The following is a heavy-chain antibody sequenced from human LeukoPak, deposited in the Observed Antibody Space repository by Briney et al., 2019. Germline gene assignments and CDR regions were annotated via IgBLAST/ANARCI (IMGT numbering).Heavy chain of an antibody. D-gene: IGHD3-22*01. CDR3: AKDLYYYDSSGSDY. V-gene: IGHV3-9*01. Sequence: GGSLRLSCAASGFTFDDYAMHWVRQALGKGLEWVSGISWNSGSIGYADSVKGRFTISRDNAKNSLYLQMNSLRAEDTALYYCAKDLYYYDSSGSDYWGQGTLVTVSS. J-gene: IGHJ4*02. CDR2: ISWNSGSI. CDR1: GFTFDDYA.